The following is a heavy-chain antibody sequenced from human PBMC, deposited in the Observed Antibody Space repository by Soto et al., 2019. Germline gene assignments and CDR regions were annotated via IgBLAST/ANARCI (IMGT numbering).Heavy chain of an antibody. Sequence: GGFLRLSCAASGFTFSSYGMSWVRQAPGKGLEWVSVISGSGGSTHYADSVKGRFTISRDNSKNTQYLQMSSLRADDTAVYYCVKGEYYYDSSGYYPFDYWGQGTLVTVSS. CDR1: GFTFSSYG. CDR2: ISGSGGST. CDR3: VKGEYYYDSSGYYPFDY. D-gene: IGHD3-22*01. V-gene: IGHV3-23*01. J-gene: IGHJ4*02.